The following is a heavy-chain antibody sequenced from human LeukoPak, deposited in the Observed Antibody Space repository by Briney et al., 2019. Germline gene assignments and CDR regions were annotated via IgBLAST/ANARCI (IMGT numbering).Heavy chain of an antibody. CDR2: VFYSGST. Sequence: SETLSLTCTVSGGSITSSGSYWGWIRQPPRERVEWIASVFYSGSTYYNPSLKSRVTISVDTSKNQFSLRLSSVTAADTAVYYCARRNYYGSGSYYAWGQGALVTVSS. CDR1: GGSITSSGSY. V-gene: IGHV4-39*01. J-gene: IGHJ5*02. CDR3: ARRNYYGSGSYYA. D-gene: IGHD3-10*01.